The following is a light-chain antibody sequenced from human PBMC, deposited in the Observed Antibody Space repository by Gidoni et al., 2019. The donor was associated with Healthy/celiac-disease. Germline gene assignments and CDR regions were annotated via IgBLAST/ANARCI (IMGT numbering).Light chain of an antibody. CDR1: QSISSY. Sequence: DIQMTQSPSSLSASVGDRVTITCRASQSISSYLNWYQQKPGKAPKLLIYAASSLQSGVPSRFSGSVSGTDFTLTISSLQPEDFATYYCQQSYRTSWTFGQWNKVEIK. CDR2: AAS. V-gene: IGKV1-39*01. CDR3: QQSYRTSWT. J-gene: IGKJ1*01.